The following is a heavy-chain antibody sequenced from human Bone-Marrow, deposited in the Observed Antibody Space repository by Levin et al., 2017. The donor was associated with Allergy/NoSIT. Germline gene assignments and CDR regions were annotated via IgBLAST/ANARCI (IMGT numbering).Heavy chain of an antibody. Sequence: GESLKISCKASEYAFTNYHIHWVRQAPGQGLEWMGIINPSSGATSNIQKFQGRVTMAADTSTTTVYLELSSLTSEDTAIYYCARGKKHVVRGVTVGHYLDLWGQGTLVTVSS. J-gene: IGHJ4*02. CDR1: EYAFTNYH. D-gene: IGHD3-10*01. CDR3: ARGKKHVVRGVTVGHYLDL. CDR2: INPSSGAT. V-gene: IGHV1-46*01.